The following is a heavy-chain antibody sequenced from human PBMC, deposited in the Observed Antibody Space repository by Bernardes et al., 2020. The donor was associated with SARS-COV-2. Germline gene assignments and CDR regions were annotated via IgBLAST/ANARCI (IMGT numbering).Heavy chain of an antibody. Sequence: GSLRLSCAASGFTFKTYGLHWVRQAPGKGLEWVSSISSSASYKYYADSVKGRFTISRDNAKNSLYLEMTSLRAEDTALYYCARGPYCPGGICTFYGMDVWGQGTTITGSS. J-gene: IGHJ6*02. CDR1: GFTFKTYG. D-gene: IGHD2-8*02. CDR3: ARGPYCPGGICTFYGMDV. CDR2: ISSSASYK. V-gene: IGHV3-21*06.